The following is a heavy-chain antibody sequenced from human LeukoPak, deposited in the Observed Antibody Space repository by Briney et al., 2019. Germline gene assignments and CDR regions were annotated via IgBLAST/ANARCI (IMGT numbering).Heavy chain of an antibody. CDR3: AKGTYHDILTGPPHLFDY. CDR2: ISYDGSNK. V-gene: IGHV3-30*18. D-gene: IGHD3-9*01. J-gene: IGHJ4*02. Sequence: GGSLRLSCAASGFTFSSYGMHWVREAPGKGLEWVAVISYDGSNKYYADSVKGRFTISRDNSKNTLYLQMNSLRAEDTAVYYCAKGTYHDILTGPPHLFDYWGQGTLVTVSS. CDR1: GFTFSSYG.